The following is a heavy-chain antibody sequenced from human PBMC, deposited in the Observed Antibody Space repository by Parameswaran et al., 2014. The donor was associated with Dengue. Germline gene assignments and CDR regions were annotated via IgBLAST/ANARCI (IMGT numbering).Heavy chain of an antibody. D-gene: IGHD3-3*01. CDR3: AREGGNYDFWSGLRPNPDV. CDR2: IYYSGST. J-gene: IGHJ6*02. V-gene: IGHV4-31*02. Sequence: RWIRQPPGKGLEWIGYIYYSGSTYYNPSLKSRVTISVDTSKNQFSLKLSSVTAADTAVYYCAREGGNYDFWSGLRPNPDVWGQGTTVTVS.